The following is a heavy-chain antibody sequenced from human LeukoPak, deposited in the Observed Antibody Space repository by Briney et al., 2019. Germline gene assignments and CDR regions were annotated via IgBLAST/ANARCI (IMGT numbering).Heavy chain of an antibody. D-gene: IGHD6-13*01. CDR2: IYYSGST. CDR3: ARLIAAAGPEVDY. Sequence: PSETLSLTCTVSGGSISSYYWSWIRQPPGKGLEWIGYIYYSGSTNYNPSLKSRVTISVDTSKNQFSLMLSSVTAADTAAYYCARLIAAAGPEVDYWGQGTLVTVSS. CDR1: GGSISSYY. J-gene: IGHJ4*02. V-gene: IGHV4-59*01.